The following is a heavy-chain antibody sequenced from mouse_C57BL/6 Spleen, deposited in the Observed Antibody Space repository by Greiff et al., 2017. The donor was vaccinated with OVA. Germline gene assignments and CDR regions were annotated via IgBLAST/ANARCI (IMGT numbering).Heavy chain of an antibody. Sequence: QVQLQQPGAELVMPGASVKLSCKASGYTFTSYWMHWVKQRPGQGLEWIGEIDPSDSYTNYNQKFKGKSTLTVDKSSSTAYMQLSSLTSEDSAVYYCARWFLGGYLDYWGQGTTLTVSS. CDR2: IDPSDSYT. CDR3: ARWFLGGYLDY. V-gene: IGHV1-69*01. J-gene: IGHJ2*01. CDR1: GYTFTSYW. D-gene: IGHD2-2*01.